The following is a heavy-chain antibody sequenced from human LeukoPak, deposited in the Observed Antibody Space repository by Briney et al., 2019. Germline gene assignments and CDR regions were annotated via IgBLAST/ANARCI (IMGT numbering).Heavy chain of an antibody. CDR3: ARDGRYSDYDFDY. Sequence: PGRSLRLSCVASGFTFTTYTMNWGRQAPGKGLEWVSSISGTSRYIYYVDSVKGRFTISRDNAQNSLYLQMNSLTAEDTAVYYCARDGRYSDYDFDYWGLGTLVTVSS. V-gene: IGHV3-21*01. D-gene: IGHD6-25*01. CDR1: GFTFTTYT. CDR2: ISGTSRYI. J-gene: IGHJ4*02.